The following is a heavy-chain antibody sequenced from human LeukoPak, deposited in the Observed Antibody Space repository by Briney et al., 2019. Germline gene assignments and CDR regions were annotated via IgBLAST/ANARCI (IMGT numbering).Heavy chain of an antibody. J-gene: IGHJ4*02. D-gene: IGHD4-17*01. CDR3: ARDSDNYGDPPETFDY. CDR2: ILYDGSNK. V-gene: IGHV3-30*04. CDR1: GFTFSSYA. Sequence: PGGSLRLSCAASGFTFSSYAMHWVRQAPGKGLEWVAVILYDGSNKYYADSVKGRFTISRDNSKNTLYLQMNSLRAEDTAVYYCARDSDNYGDPPETFDYWGQGTLVTVSS.